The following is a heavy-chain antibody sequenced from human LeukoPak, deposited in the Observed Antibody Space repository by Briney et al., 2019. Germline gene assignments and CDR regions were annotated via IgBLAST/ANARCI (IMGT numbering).Heavy chain of an antibody. CDR1: GFTFSSYD. CDR3: ARGGVGNFDY. D-gene: IGHD7-27*01. V-gene: IGHV3-13*01. Sequence: PGGSLRLSCAASGFTFSSYDMHWVRQATGKGLEWVSAIGTAGDTYYPGSVKGRFTISRENAKNSLYLEMNNLRAGDTAVYYCARGGVGNFDYWGQGTLVTVSS. CDR2: IGTAGDT. J-gene: IGHJ4*02.